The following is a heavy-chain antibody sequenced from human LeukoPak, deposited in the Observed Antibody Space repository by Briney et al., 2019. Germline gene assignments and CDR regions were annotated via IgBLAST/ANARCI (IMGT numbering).Heavy chain of an antibody. V-gene: IGHV3-23*01. D-gene: IGHD2-2*01. CDR2: ISGSGDTT. J-gene: IGHJ5*02. Sequence: GGSLRLSCVASGFXFSSYALSWVRQAPGKGLEWVSAISGSGDTTFYADSVKGRFTISRDNSKNTLYLQTSSLRADDTAVYYCTRGYVTRGGSFDPWGQGTLVTVSS. CDR1: GFXFSSYA. CDR3: TRGYVTRGGSFDP.